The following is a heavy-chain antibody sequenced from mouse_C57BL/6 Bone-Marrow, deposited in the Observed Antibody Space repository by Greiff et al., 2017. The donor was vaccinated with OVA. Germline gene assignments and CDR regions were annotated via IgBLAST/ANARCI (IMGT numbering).Heavy chain of an antibody. CDR1: GFNIKDYY. CDR2: IDPEDGET. Sequence: VQLQQSGAELVKPGASVKLSCTASGFNIKDYYMNWVKQRPEQGLEWIGRIDPEDGETKYAPKFQGKATITADTSSSTAYLQLSSLTSEDTAVDYCARGYGSGYWYFGVWGTGTTVTVSS. V-gene: IGHV14-2*01. J-gene: IGHJ1*03. D-gene: IGHD1-1*01. CDR3: ARGYGSGYWYFGV.